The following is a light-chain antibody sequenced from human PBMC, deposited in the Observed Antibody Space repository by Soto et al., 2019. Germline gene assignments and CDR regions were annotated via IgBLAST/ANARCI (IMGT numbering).Light chain of an antibody. CDR3: QHYNSYSEA. J-gene: IGKJ1*01. CDR1: QTISSW. V-gene: IGKV1-5*03. CDR2: KAS. Sequence: DIPMTQVPFTLSGSVGDRVTITCRASQTISSWLAWYQQKPGKAPKLLIYKASTLKSGVPSRFSGSGSGTEFTLTISSLQPDDFATYYCQHYNSYSEAFGQGTKVDIK.